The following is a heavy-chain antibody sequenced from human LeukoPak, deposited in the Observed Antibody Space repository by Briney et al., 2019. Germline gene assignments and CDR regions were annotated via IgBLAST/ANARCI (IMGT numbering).Heavy chain of an antibody. V-gene: IGHV4-59*01. CDR3: ARGYSYGLEAYFDY. CDR1: GGSISSYY. J-gene: IGHJ4*02. CDR2: IYYSGST. Sequence: SETLSLTCTVSGGSISSYYWSWIRQTPGKGLEWIGYIYYSGSTNFNPSLKSRVTISVDTSKNQFSLKLSSVTAADTAVYYCARGYSYGLEAYFDYWGQGTLVTVSS. D-gene: IGHD5-18*01.